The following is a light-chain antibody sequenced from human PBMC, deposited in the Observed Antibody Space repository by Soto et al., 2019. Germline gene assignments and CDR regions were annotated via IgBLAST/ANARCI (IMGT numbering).Light chain of an antibody. J-gene: IGKJ1*01. CDR1: QSVGTK. CDR3: QQYNEWPPWT. Sequence: EVVMTQSPAALSVPPGERATLSCRASQSVGTKLAWYQQKPGQAPRLLMYGASTSATGIPDRFTGSGSGTHFTLTISSLQSEDFAVYYCQQYNEWPPWTFGQGTKVE. V-gene: IGKV3-15*01. CDR2: GAS.